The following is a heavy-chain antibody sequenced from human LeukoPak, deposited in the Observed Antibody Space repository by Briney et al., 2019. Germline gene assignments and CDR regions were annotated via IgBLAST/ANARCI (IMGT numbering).Heavy chain of an antibody. CDR2: IYYSGST. D-gene: IGHD3-22*01. V-gene: IGHV4-4*02. Sequence: SGTLSLTCAVSGVSISSNLWWTWVRQPPGKGLEWIGSIYYSGSTYYNPSLKSRVTISVDTSKNQFSLKLSSVTAADTAVYYCARAPDYDSSFDYWGQGTLVTVSS. CDR3: ARAPDYDSSFDY. J-gene: IGHJ4*02. CDR1: GVSISSNLW.